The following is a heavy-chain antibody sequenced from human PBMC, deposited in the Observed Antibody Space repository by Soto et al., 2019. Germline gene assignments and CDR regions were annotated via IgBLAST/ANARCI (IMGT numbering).Heavy chain of an antibody. CDR1: GFTFSSYS. CDR2: ISSSSSYI. V-gene: IGHV3-21*01. D-gene: IGHD3-9*01. J-gene: IGHJ5*02. Sequence: PGGSLRLSCAASGFTFSSYSMNWVRQAPGKGLEWVSSISSSSSYIYYADSVKGRFTISRDNAKNSLYLQMNSLRAEDTAVYYCARPRSPYYDILTGYQYWFDPWGQGTLVTVSS. CDR3: ARPRSPYYDILTGYQYWFDP.